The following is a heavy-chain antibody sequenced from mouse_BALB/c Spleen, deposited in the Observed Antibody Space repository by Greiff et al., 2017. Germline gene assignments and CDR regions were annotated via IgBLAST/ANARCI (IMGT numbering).Heavy chain of an antibody. CDR1: GFSLTSYG. J-gene: IGHJ4*01. CDR3: ARAGGSSYDYAMDY. Sequence: VQRVESGPGLVAPSQSLSITCTVSGFSLTSYGVHWVRQPPGKGLEWLGVIWAGGSTNYNSALMSRLSISKDNSKSQVFLKMNSLQTDDTAMYYCARAGGSSYDYAMDYWGQGTSVTVSS. V-gene: IGHV2-9*02. D-gene: IGHD1-1*01. CDR2: IWAGGST.